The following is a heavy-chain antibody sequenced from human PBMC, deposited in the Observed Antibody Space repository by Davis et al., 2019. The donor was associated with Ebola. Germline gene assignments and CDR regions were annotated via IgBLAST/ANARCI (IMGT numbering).Heavy chain of an antibody. J-gene: IGHJ4*02. D-gene: IGHD3-22*01. Sequence: GESLKISCAASGFTFSDYYMSWIRQAPGKGLEWVSYISSSSSYTNYADSVKGRFTISRDNSKNTLYLQMNSLRAEDTAVYYCAKFSDSSGFSHWGQGTLVTVSS. V-gene: IGHV3-11*06. CDR1: GFTFSDYY. CDR3: AKFSDSSGFSH. CDR2: ISSSSSYT.